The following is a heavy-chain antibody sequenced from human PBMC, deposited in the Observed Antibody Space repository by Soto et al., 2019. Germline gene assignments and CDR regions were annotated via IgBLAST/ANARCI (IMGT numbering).Heavy chain of an antibody. CDR2: IYYSGST. D-gene: IGHD2-15*01. CDR1: GGSIISGGYY. Sequence: SETLCLTSTVSGGSIISGGYYWSWIRQHPGKGLEWIGYIYYSGSTYYNPSLKSRVTISVDTSKNQFSLKLSSVTAADTAVYYCARALVVAAPRFDPWGQGTLVTVSS. J-gene: IGHJ5*02. V-gene: IGHV4-31*03. CDR3: ARALVVAAPRFDP.